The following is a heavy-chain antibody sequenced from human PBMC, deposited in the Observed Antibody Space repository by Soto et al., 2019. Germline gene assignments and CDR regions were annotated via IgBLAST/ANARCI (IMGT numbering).Heavy chain of an antibody. J-gene: IGHJ4*02. D-gene: IGHD1-1*01. V-gene: IGHV3-33*01. CDR3: ARINLPTNVPGILSLAY. CDR2: IWYDGSLK. Sequence: GGSLRLSCAASGFTFSQYGMHWVRQAPGKGLEWVAVIWYDGSLKYYGDSVKGRFTISRDNSMNTLYLQMNSLRAEDTAVYYCARINLPTNVPGILSLAYWAQRTLVPVSS. CDR1: GFTFSQYG.